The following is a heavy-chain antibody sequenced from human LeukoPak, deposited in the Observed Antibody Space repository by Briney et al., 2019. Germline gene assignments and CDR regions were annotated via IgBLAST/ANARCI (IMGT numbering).Heavy chain of an antibody. Sequence: GGSLRLSCAASGFTFSSYWMSWVRQAPGKGLEWVANIKQDGSEKYYVDSVKGRFTISRDNAKNSLYLQMNSLRAEDTAVYYCARGDSSGWPNDAFDIWGQGTMVTVSS. CDR3: ARGDSSGWPNDAFDI. J-gene: IGHJ3*02. CDR1: GFTFSSYW. V-gene: IGHV3-7*01. CDR2: IKQDGSEK. D-gene: IGHD6-19*01.